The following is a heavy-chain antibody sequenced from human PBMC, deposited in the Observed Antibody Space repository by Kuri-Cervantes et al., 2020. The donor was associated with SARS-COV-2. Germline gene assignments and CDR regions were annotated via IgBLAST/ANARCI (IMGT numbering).Heavy chain of an antibody. D-gene: IGHD2-2*01. CDR2: IWYDGSNK. CDR1: GFTFSSYG. Sequence: GGSLRLSCAASGFTFSSYGMHWVRQAPGKGLEWVAVIWYDGSNKYYADSVKGRFTISRDNSKNTLYLQMNSLRAEDTAVYYCARDDVVVPAATDYYYGMDVWGQGTTVTVSS. CDR3: ARDDVVVPAATDYYYGMDV. J-gene: IGHJ6*02. V-gene: IGHV3-33*01.